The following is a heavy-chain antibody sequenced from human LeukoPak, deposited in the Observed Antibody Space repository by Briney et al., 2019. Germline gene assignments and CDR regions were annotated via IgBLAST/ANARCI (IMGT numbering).Heavy chain of an antibody. CDR2: IYSGGST. D-gene: IGHD3-10*01. J-gene: IGHJ3*02. Sequence: GGSLRLSCAASGFTVSSSNMNWVRQAPGKGLEWVSVIYSGGSTYYADSVKGRFTISRDNSKNTLYLQMNSLRAEDTAVYYCARAPDRSGSYYGGFDIWGQGTMVTVSS. CDR3: ARAPDRSGSYYGGFDI. V-gene: IGHV3-53*01. CDR1: GFTVSSSN.